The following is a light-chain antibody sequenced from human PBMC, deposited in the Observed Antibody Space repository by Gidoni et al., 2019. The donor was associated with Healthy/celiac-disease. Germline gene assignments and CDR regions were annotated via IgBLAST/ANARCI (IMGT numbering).Light chain of an antibody. CDR2: LGS. Sequence: IVMTQSPLSLPVTPGEPASISCRSSQSLLHSNGYNSLDWYLQKPGQSPQLLIYLGSNRASGVPDRFSGSGTGTDFTLKISRVEAEDVGVYYCMQAIQTPRTFGQGTKVEIK. CDR1: QSLLHSNGYNS. CDR3: MQAIQTPRT. V-gene: IGKV2-28*01. J-gene: IGKJ1*01.